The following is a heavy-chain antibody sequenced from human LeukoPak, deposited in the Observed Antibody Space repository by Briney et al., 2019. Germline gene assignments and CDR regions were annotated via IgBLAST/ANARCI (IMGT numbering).Heavy chain of an antibody. D-gene: IGHD1-26*01. CDR2: ISGSGVNT. V-gene: IGHV3-23*01. CDR3: ARDKDVGATLLDY. Sequence: GGTRRLSCAASGFTFSSYGMSWVRQAPGKGLEWVSAISGSGVNTYYADSVKDRFTISRDNSKNTLYLQINSLRAEDTAVYYCARDKDVGATLLDYWGQGTLVTVSS. CDR1: GFTFSSYG. J-gene: IGHJ4*02.